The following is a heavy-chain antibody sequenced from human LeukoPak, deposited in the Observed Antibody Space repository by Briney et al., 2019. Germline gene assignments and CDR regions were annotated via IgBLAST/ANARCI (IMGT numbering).Heavy chain of an antibody. V-gene: IGHV4-59*01. CDR2: IYYTGST. Sequence: SETLSLTCTVSGGSISTYYWSWIRQPPGKGLEWLGYIYYTGSTNYSPSLKSRVTISVDTSKNQFSLKLSSVTAADTAVYYCARDRGDGYDYSWDYWGQGTLVAVS. D-gene: IGHD5-12*01. J-gene: IGHJ4*02. CDR3: ARDRGDGYDYSWDY. CDR1: GGSISTYY.